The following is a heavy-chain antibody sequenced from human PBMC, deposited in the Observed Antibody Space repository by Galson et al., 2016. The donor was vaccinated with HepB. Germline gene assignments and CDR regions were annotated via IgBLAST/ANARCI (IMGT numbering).Heavy chain of an antibody. D-gene: IGHD6-19*01. V-gene: IGHV1-3*01. CDR1: GYTFTNYA. CDR2: VNDGIGNT. Sequence: SVKVSCKASGYTFTNYAIHWVRQAPGHGLEWMGWVNDGIGNTRYSQKFQGRVTITRDTSASTDYMELSSLTSEDTAVYYCAIIGTGYGSGWSNWGQGTLGTVSS. J-gene: IGHJ4*02. CDR3: AIIGTGYGSGWSN.